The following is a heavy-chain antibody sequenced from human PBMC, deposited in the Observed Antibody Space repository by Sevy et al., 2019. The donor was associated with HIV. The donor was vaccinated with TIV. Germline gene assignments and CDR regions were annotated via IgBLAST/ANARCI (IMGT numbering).Heavy chain of an antibody. D-gene: IGHD2-2*01. J-gene: IGHJ6*02. Sequence: GGSLRLSCAASGFTFSSYDMHWVRQATGKGLEWVSAIGTAGYTYYPGSVMGRFTISSENAKNSLYLQMNSRRAGETAVYYCARGGRSVVVPAAHYYYYGMDVWGQGTTVTVSS. CDR3: ARGGRSVVVPAAHYYYYGMDV. CDR1: GFTFSSYD. CDR2: IGTAGYT. V-gene: IGHV3-13*01.